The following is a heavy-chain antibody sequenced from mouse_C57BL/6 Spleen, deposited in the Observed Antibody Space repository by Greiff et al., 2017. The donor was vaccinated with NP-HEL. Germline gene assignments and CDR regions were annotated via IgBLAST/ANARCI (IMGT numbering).Heavy chain of an antibody. J-gene: IGHJ1*03. Sequence: VQLQQPGAELVKPGASVKLSCKASGYTFTSYWMHWVKQRPGQGLEWIGMIHPNSGSTNYNEKFKSKATLTVDKSSSTAYMQLSSLTSEDSAVYYCARSRDYGSSPWYFDVWGTGTTVTVSS. CDR2: IHPNSGST. V-gene: IGHV1-64*01. CDR1: GYTFTSYW. CDR3: ARSRDYGSSPWYFDV. D-gene: IGHD1-1*01.